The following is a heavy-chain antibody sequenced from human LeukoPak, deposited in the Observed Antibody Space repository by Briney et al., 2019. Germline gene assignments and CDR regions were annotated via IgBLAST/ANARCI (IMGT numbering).Heavy chain of an antibody. Sequence: GASVKVFCKASVYTFTSYGISWVRQAPGQGLEWMGWITAYNGNTNYAQKLQGRVTMTTDTSTSTAYMELRSLRSDDTAVYYCARDKDYIWGSSPKFDYWGQGTLVTVSS. J-gene: IGHJ4*02. CDR3: ARDKDYIWGSSPKFDY. CDR2: ITAYNGNT. CDR1: VYTFTSYG. D-gene: IGHD3-16*01. V-gene: IGHV1-18*01.